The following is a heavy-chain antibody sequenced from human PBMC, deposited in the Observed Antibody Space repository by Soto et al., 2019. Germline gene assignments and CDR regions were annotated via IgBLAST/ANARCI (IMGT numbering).Heavy chain of an antibody. J-gene: IGHJ6*02. CDR3: ARPSSIAVAGTTDYYYGMDV. CDR1: GGSISSGGYY. CDR2: IYHSGSA. Sequence: SETLSLTCTVSGGSISSGGYYWSWIRQHPGKGLEWIGYIYHSGSANYNPSLKSRVTISVDKSKNQFSLKLSSVTAADTAVYYCARPSSIAVAGTTDYYYGMDVWGQGTMVTVSS. D-gene: IGHD6-19*01. V-gene: IGHV4-31*03.